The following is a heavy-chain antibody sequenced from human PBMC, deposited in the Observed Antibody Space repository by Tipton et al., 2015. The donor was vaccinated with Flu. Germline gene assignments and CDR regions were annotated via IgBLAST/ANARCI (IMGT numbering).Heavy chain of an antibody. J-gene: IGHJ4*02. CDR1: GFTFSNYW. CDR2: IKQDGSEM. CDR3: ARPGGYEWLDY. Sequence: SLRLSCTASGFTFSNYWMTWVRQAPGKGLEWVANIKQDGSEMHYAESVKGRFIISRDNAKSSLYLQMNSLRAEDTAVFYCARPGGYEWLDYWGQGTLVTVSS. V-gene: IGHV3-7*01. D-gene: IGHD5-12*01.